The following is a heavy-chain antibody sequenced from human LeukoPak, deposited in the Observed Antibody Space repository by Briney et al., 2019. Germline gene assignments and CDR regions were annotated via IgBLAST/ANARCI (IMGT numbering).Heavy chain of an antibody. V-gene: IGHV3-33*01. CDR2: IWYDGSNK. J-gene: IGHJ4*02. D-gene: IGHD3-22*01. Sequence: GGSLRLSCAASGFTFSSYGMHWVRQAPGKGLEWVAVIWYDGSNKYYADSVKGRFTISRDNSKNTLYLQMNSLRAEDTAVYYCAASDYYDCSGYPHDYWGQGTLVTVSS. CDR3: AASDYYDCSGYPHDY. CDR1: GFTFSSYG.